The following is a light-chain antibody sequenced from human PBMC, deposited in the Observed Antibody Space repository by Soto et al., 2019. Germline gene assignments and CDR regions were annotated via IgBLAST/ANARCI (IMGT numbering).Light chain of an antibody. V-gene: IGLV2-14*01. Sequence: QSVLTQPASVSGSPGQSITISCTGTSSDVGGYNYVSWYQQHPGKAPKLMIYDVSNRPSGVSNRFSGSTSGNTASLTISGLQAEDEADYYCSSYTSSSTVVVGGGTKLTVL. CDR2: DVS. CDR1: SSDVGGYNY. J-gene: IGLJ2*01. CDR3: SSYTSSSTVV.